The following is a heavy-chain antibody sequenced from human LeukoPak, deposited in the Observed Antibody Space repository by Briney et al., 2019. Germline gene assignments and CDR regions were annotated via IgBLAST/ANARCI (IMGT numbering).Heavy chain of an antibody. J-gene: IGHJ4*02. CDR3: AGRRYSGSSQHFDY. CDR1: GFTFSSYA. V-gene: IGHV3-7*01. D-gene: IGHD1-26*01. Sequence: GGSLRLSCAASGFTFSSYAMSWVRQAPGKGLEWVANIKQDGSEKYYVDSVKGRFTISKDNAKNSLYLQMNSLRAEDTAVYYCAGRRYSGSSQHFDYWGQGTLVTVSS. CDR2: IKQDGSEK.